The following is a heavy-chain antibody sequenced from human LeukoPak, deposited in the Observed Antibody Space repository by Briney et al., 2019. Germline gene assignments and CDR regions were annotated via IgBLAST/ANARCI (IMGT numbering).Heavy chain of an antibody. Sequence: GGSLRLSCAASGFTFSSYAMHWVRQTPGKGLEWVAVISYDGRKAYYAVSVMGRFTISRDNSKTTLYLQMNNLRAEDTAVYYCVSFYETYWGRGTLVTVSS. J-gene: IGHJ4*02. CDR3: VSFYETY. CDR2: ISYDGRKA. CDR1: GFTFSSYA. V-gene: IGHV3-30*04. D-gene: IGHD2-2*01.